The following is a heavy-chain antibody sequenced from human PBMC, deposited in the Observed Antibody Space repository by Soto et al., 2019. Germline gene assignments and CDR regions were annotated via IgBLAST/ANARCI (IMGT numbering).Heavy chain of an antibody. V-gene: IGHV4-59*01. CDR2: IHYSGTT. Sequence: ETLSLTCTVSGTSISSYYWSWIRQPPGKGLEWIANIHYSGTTNYSPSLASRVTLSVDTSKNQFSLKMTSVTAADRAMYFCARYNSYAIDYWGRGTLVTV. D-gene: IGHD2-8*01. CDR1: GTSISSYY. CDR3: ARYNSYAIDY. J-gene: IGHJ4*02.